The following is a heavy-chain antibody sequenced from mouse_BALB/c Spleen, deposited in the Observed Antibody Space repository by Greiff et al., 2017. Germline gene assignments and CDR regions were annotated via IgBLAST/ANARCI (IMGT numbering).Heavy chain of an antibody. Sequence: EVQLVESGPGLVKPSQSLSLTCTVTGYSITSDYAWNWIRQFPGNQLGWMGYISYSGSTSYNPSLKRRISITRDTSKNQFFLQLNSVTTEDTATYYCARGEGDFDVWGAGTTVTVSA. J-gene: IGHJ1*01. V-gene: IGHV3-2*02. CDR2: ISYSGST. CDR3: ARGEGDFDV. CDR1: GYSITSDYA.